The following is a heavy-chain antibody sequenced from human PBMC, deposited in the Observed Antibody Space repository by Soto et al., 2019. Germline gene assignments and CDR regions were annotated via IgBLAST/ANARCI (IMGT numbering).Heavy chain of an antibody. CDR2: IIPIFGTA. D-gene: IGHD2-15*01. J-gene: IGHJ3*02. Sequence: QVQLVQSGAEVKKPGSSVKVSCKASGGTFSSYAISWVRQAPGQGLEWMGGIIPIFGTANYAQKFQGRVTSTADESTRTAYMELSSLRSEDTAVYYCARAPDQVVVVAATGGRWTFDIWGQGTMVTVSS. CDR1: GGTFSSYA. V-gene: IGHV1-69*01. CDR3: ARAPDQVVVVAATGGRWTFDI.